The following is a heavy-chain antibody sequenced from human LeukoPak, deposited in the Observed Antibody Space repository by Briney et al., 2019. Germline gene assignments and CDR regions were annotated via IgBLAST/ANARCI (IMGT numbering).Heavy chain of an antibody. Sequence: GRSLRLSCAASGFTFSSYGMHWVRQAPGKGLEWVAVISYDGSNKYYADSVKGRFTISRDNSKNTLYLQMNSLRAEDTAVYYCAKELVGIQLWLGLDYWGQGALVTVSS. V-gene: IGHV3-30*18. CDR2: ISYDGSNK. J-gene: IGHJ4*02. CDR1: GFTFSSYG. D-gene: IGHD5-18*01. CDR3: AKELVGIQLWLGLDY.